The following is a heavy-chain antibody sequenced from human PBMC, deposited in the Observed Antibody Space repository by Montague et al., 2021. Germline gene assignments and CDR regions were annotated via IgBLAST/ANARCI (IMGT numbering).Heavy chain of an antibody. Sequence: TLSLTCGVYGGSLSEYYWTWIRQSPEKGLEWIGEVRHIGSTNYNPSLKSRVTMSVDKSKNQFSLKLRSVTAADTAAYYCASDRGPFDYWGQGTVVTVSS. CDR1: GGSLSEYY. CDR3: ASDRGPFDY. V-gene: IGHV4-34*01. CDR2: VRHIGST. J-gene: IGHJ4*02. D-gene: IGHD3-10*01.